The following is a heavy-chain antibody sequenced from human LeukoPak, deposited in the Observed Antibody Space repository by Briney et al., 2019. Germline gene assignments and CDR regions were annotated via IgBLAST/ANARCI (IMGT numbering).Heavy chain of an antibody. CDR2: INHSGST. Sequence: SETLSLTCAVYGGSFSGYYWSWIRQPPGKGLEWIGEINHSGSTNYNPSLKSRVTISVDTSKNQFSLKLSSVTAADTAVYYCARGRGYCSSTSCYSYYGMDAWGQGTTVTVSS. D-gene: IGHD2-2*02. J-gene: IGHJ6*02. CDR1: GGSFSGYY. V-gene: IGHV4-34*01. CDR3: ARGRGYCSSTSCYSYYGMDA.